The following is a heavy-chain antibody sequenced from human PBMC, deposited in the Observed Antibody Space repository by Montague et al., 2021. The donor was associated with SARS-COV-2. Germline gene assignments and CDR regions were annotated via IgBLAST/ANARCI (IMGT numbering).Heavy chain of an antibody. CDR1: GGPISGYY. V-gene: IGHV4-59*01. J-gene: IGHJ5*02. D-gene: IGHD6-13*01. Sequence: SETLSLTCSVAGGPISGYYWGWIRQSPGKGLEWIGYIYYSGGTIXNPPLKSRVIISVDTSKSQLSLKLSSVTAADTAVYYCARDRFIAGGRLPHGFDPWGQGTLVTVSS. CDR2: IYYSGGT. CDR3: ARDRFIAGGRLPHGFDP.